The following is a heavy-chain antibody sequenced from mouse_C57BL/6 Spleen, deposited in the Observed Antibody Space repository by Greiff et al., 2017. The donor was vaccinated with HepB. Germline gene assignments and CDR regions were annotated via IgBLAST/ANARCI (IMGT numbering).Heavy chain of an antibody. D-gene: IGHD2-5*01. CDR3: ARNSNYYWYFDV. CDR1: GFTFSDYG. J-gene: IGHJ1*03. Sequence: EVKLMESGGGLVKPGGSLKLSCAASGFTFSDYGMHWVRQAPEKGLEWVAYISSGSSTIYYADTVKGRFTISRDNAKNTLFLQMTSLRSEDTAMYYCARNSNYYWYFDVWGTGTTVTVSS. V-gene: IGHV5-17*01. CDR2: ISSGSSTI.